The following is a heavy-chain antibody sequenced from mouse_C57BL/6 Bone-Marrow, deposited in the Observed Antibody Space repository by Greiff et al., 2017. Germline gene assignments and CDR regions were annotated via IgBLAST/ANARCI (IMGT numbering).Heavy chain of an antibody. J-gene: IGHJ3*01. D-gene: IGHD3-2*02. V-gene: IGHV5-6*01. Sequence: EVQVVESGGDLVKPGGSLKLSCAASGFTFSSYGMSWVRQTPDKRLEWVATISSGGSYTYYPDSVKGRFTISRDNAKNTLYLQMSSLKSEDTAMYYCARRDSSGPAWFAYWGQGTMVTVSA. CDR3: ARRDSSGPAWFAY. CDR1: GFTFSSYG. CDR2: ISSGGSYT.